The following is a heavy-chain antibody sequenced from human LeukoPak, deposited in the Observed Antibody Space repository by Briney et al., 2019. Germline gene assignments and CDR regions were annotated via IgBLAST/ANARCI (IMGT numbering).Heavy chain of an antibody. D-gene: IGHD4-17*01. CDR2: ISGSGGST. Sequence: PGGSLRLSCAASGFTFGSYAMSWVRQAPGKGLEWVSAISGSGGSTYYADTVKGRFTISRDNSKNTLYLQMNSLRAEDTAVYYCAKLNRVTTVTRGRWFDPWGQGTLVTVSS. J-gene: IGHJ5*02. CDR3: AKLNRVTTVTRGRWFDP. V-gene: IGHV3-23*01. CDR1: GFTFGSYA.